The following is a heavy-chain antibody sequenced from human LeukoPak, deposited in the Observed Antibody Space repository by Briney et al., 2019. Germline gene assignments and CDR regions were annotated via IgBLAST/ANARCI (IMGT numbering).Heavy chain of an antibody. CDR1: GFTFDDYG. Sequence: GGSLRLSCAASGFTFDDYGMSWVRQAPGKGLEWVSGINWNGGSTGYADSVKGRFTISRDNAKNSLYLQMNSLRAEDTALYYCARDVDYYDNYYMDVWCKRTRVTVSS. J-gene: IGHJ6*03. D-gene: IGHD3-22*01. CDR3: ARDVDYYDNYYMDV. V-gene: IGHV3-20*04. CDR2: INWNGGST.